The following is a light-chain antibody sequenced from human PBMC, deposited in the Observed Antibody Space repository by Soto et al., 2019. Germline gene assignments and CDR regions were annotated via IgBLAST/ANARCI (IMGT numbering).Light chain of an antibody. V-gene: IGKV3-15*01. CDR1: QSVSST. Sequence: EIGMTQSPSTLSVSPGERVTLSCRASQSVSSTLAWYQQKPGQAPRLLIYGASTRATDIPARFTGSGSGTEFTLTIGSLQSEDFATYYCQQLHDYPITFDQGTRLEI. CDR2: GAS. CDR3: QQLHDYPIT. J-gene: IGKJ5*01.